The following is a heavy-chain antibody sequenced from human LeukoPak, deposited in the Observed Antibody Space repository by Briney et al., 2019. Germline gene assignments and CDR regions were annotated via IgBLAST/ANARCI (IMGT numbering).Heavy chain of an antibody. V-gene: IGHV1-18*04. CDR3: ARDRRGAILDY. CDR1: GYTFTSYG. Sequence: GASVKVSCKASGYTFTSYGISWVRQAPGQGLEWMGWISAYNGNTNYAQKLQGRATMTTDTSTSTAYMELRSLRSDDAAVYYCARDRRGAILDYWGQGTLVTVSS. D-gene: IGHD3-16*02. J-gene: IGHJ4*02. CDR2: ISAYNGNT.